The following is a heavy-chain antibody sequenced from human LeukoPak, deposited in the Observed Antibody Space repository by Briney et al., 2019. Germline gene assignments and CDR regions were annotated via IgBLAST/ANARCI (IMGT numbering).Heavy chain of an antibody. CDR2: ISTSSTTT. D-gene: IGHD1-26*01. CDR1: GFTFSTYS. CDR3: ARHMGATPYYYGMDV. J-gene: IGHJ6*02. Sequence: HGGSLRLSCAVSGFTFSTYSMNWVRQAPGKGLEWVSYISTSSTTTYYADSVKGRFTISRDNAKNSLYLQMNSLRAEDTAVYYCARHMGATPYYYGMDVWGQGTTVTVSS. V-gene: IGHV3-48*04.